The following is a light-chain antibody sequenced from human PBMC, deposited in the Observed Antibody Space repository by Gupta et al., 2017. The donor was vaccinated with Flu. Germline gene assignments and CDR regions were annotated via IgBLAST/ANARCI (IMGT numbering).Light chain of an antibody. Sequence: DIQMTQSPSSLSASVGDRVTITCRASQSISRYLNWYQQKPGKAPKLLIYAASNLQSGVPSRFSGSGSATDFTLTISSLQPEDFATYYCQQSYSYTKLTFGGGTEVEIK. CDR1: QSISRY. CDR2: AAS. V-gene: IGKV1-39*01. CDR3: QQSYSYTKLT. J-gene: IGKJ4*01.